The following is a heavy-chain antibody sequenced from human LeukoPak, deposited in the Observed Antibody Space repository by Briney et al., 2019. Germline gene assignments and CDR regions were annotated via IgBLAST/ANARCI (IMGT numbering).Heavy chain of an antibody. Sequence: GESLKVSCKGSGYSFTSYWIGWVRQMPGKGLEWMGIIYPGDSDTRYSPSFQGQVTISADKSISTAYLQWGSLKASDTAMYYCARLGVGATTVMDYWGQGTLVTVSS. V-gene: IGHV5-51*01. J-gene: IGHJ4*02. CDR3: ARLGVGATTVMDY. CDR1: GYSFTSYW. D-gene: IGHD1-26*01. CDR2: IYPGDSDT.